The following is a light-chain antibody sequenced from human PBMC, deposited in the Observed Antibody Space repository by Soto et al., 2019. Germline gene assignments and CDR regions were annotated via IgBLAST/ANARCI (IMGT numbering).Light chain of an antibody. Sequence: QSVLTQPPSVSGAPGQRVTISCTGSSSNIGAGYDVHWYQQLPGTAPKLLIYANTNRPSGVPDRFSGSKSGTSASLAITGLRAEDEADYYCQSSDSSLSGYVFGTGTKLTVL. CDR1: SSNIGAGYD. J-gene: IGLJ1*01. CDR3: QSSDSSLSGYV. V-gene: IGLV1-40*01. CDR2: ANT.